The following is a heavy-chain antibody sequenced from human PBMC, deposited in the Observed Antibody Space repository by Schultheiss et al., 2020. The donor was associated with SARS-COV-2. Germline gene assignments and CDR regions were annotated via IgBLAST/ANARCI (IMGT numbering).Heavy chain of an antibody. D-gene: IGHD1-7*01. J-gene: IGHJ6*03. Sequence: ASVKVSCKASGYTFTSYGISWVRQAPGQGLEWMGIINPSGGSTSYAQKFQGRVTMTRDTSTSTVYMELRSLRSDDTAVYYCARGAQLELRIGYYYMDVWGKGTTVTVSS. CDR2: INPSGGST. V-gene: IGHV1-46*01. CDR1: GYTFTSYG. CDR3: ARGAQLELRIGYYYMDV.